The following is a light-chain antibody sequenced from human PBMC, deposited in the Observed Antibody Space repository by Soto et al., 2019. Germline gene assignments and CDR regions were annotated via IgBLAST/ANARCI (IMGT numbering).Light chain of an antibody. V-gene: IGLV1-36*01. Sequence: QSVLTQPPSVSAAPRQRVTISCSGSSSNIGENYINWYQQLPGKAPKLLIYHDDLLSAGVSDRFSGSKSGTSASLAISDLQSEDEADYYCEAWDDSLNGHVFGGGTQVTVL. CDR2: HDD. CDR1: SSNIGENY. J-gene: IGLJ3*02. CDR3: EAWDDSLNGHV.